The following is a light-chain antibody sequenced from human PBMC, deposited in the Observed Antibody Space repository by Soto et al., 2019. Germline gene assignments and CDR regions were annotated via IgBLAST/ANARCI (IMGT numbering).Light chain of an antibody. J-gene: IGKJ4*01. CDR1: QSVSNSN. V-gene: IGKV3-20*01. Sequence: EIVLTQSPGTLSLSPGERATLSCRASQSVSNSNLAWYQQKPGQAPRLLIHGASSRATGIPDRFSGSGSGTDFTLTISRLEPEEFAVYYCQQYGSSPLTFGGGTKVEIK. CDR2: GAS. CDR3: QQYGSSPLT.